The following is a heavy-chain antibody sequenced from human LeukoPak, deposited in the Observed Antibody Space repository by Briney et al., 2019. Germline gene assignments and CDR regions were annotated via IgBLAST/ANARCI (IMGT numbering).Heavy chain of an antibody. V-gene: IGHV1-2*02. Sequence: GASVKVSCKASGYTFTGYYMHWVRQAPGQGLEWMGWINPNSGGTNYAQKFQGRVTMTRDTSISTAYMELSRLRSDDTAVYYCARDCSSTSCYHLNYWGQGTLVTVSS. CDR1: GYTFTGYY. CDR3: ARDCSSTSCYHLNY. D-gene: IGHD2-2*01. CDR2: INPNSGGT. J-gene: IGHJ4*02.